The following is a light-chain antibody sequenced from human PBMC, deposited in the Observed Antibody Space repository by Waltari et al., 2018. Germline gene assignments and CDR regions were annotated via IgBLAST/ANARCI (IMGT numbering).Light chain of an antibody. CDR1: ENINSY. V-gene: IGKV1-39*01. CDR2: ATN. Sequence: DLQMTQSPSSLSASIGDTVTITCRASENINSYLNWYQLKPGKAPILLSYATNTLSGGVPSRFSGRRSGTEFTLTIRGLQPEDFATYSCQASSGDTITFGQGTRLDI. CDR3: QASSGDTIT. J-gene: IGKJ5*01.